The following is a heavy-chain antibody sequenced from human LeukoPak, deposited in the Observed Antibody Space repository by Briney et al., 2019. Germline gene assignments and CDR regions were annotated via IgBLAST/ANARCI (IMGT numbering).Heavy chain of an antibody. V-gene: IGHV1-18*01. CDR1: GYTLTSYG. CDR3: ARDFSLSITMIVVVMPDAFDI. D-gene: IGHD3-22*01. CDR2: ISAYNGNT. Sequence: ASVKVSCKASGYTLTSYGISWVRQAPGQGLEWMGWISAYNGNTNYAQKLQGRVTMTTDTSTSTAYMELRSLRSDDTAVYYCARDFSLSITMIVVVMPDAFDIWGQGTMVTVSS. J-gene: IGHJ3*02.